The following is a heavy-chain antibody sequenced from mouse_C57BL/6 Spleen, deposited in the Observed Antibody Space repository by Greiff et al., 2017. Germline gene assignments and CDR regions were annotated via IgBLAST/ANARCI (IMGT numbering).Heavy chain of an antibody. Sequence: EVQGVESGGGLVKPGGSLKLSCAASGFTFSDYGMHWVRQAPGKGLEWVAYISSGSSAIYYADTVKGRFTISTDNAKNTPCLTMTSMRSEDTAVYYGSRPAFYDVDYGSHDWGQGTTLTVSS. J-gene: IGHJ2*01. CDR1: GFTFSDYG. V-gene: IGHV5-17*01. CDR3: SRPAFYDVDYGSHD. CDR2: ISSGSSAI. D-gene: IGHD2-3*01.